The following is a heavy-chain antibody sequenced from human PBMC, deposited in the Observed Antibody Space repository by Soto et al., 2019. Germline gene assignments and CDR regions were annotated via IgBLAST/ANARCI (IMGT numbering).Heavy chain of an antibody. V-gene: IGHV3-30*18. J-gene: IGHJ6*02. CDR1: GFTFSSYV. D-gene: IGHD2-2*01. CDR2: IPYDGSNK. CDR3: AKDLEGYCTTTSCYTYFGLDV. Sequence: GGSLRLSCAASGFTFSSYVMHWVRRAPGKGLEWVAVIPYDGSNKYYADSVKGRFTISRDNSKHTLYLQMNSLRPEDTAVYYCAKDLEGYCTTTSCYTYFGLDVWGQGTTVTVSS.